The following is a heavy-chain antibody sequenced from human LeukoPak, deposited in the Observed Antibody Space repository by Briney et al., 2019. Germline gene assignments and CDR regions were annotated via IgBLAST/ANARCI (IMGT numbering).Heavy chain of an antibody. CDR3: AREAMDYGDYVALDY. CDR2: IYYSGST. D-gene: IGHD4-17*01. V-gene: IGHV4-39*02. Sequence: SETLSLTCTVSGGSISSGSYYWGWIRQPPGKGLEWIGSIYYSGSTYYNPSLKSRVTISVDTSKNQFSLRLSSVTAADTAVYYCAREAMDYGDYVALDYWGQGTLVTVSS. J-gene: IGHJ4*02. CDR1: GGSISSGSYY.